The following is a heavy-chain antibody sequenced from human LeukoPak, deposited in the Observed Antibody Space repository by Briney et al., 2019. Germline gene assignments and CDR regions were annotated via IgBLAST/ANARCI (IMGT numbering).Heavy chain of an antibody. V-gene: IGHV3-30*18. J-gene: IGHJ4*02. Sequence: QPGRSLRLSCAASGFTFSSYGMHWVRQAPGKGLEWVAVVSSDGYTEYYADSVKGRFTISRDNSQNTLYLQMNSLRAEDTAMYYCAKEIAVADYFDYWGQGTLVTVSS. D-gene: IGHD6-19*01. CDR1: GFTFSSYG. CDR3: AKEIAVADYFDY. CDR2: VSSDGYTE.